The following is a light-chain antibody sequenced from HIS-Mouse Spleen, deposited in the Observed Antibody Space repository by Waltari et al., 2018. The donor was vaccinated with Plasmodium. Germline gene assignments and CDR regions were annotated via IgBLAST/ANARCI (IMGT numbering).Light chain of an antibody. CDR1: SSDVGGYNY. Sequence: QSALTQPASVSGSPGQSITISCTGTSSDVGGYNYVSWYQQHPGTAPKLMIYEVSNRPSGVSTRFSGSKSGNTASLTIAGLQAEDEADYYCSSYTSSSTLDVFGTGTKVTVL. CDR2: EVS. CDR3: SSYTSSSTLDV. J-gene: IGLJ1*01. V-gene: IGLV2-14*01.